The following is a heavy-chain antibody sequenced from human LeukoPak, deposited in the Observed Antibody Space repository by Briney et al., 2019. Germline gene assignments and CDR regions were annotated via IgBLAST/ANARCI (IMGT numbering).Heavy chain of an antibody. V-gene: IGHV3-23*01. CDR3: AKCPYYDSSGNDY. D-gene: IGHD3-22*01. Sequence: GGSLRLSCAASGFTFSSYAMSWARQAPGKGLEWVSAISGSGGSTYYADSVKGRFTISRDNSKNTLYLQMNSLRAEDTAVYYCAKCPYYDSSGNDYWGQGTLVTVSS. J-gene: IGHJ4*02. CDR2: ISGSGGST. CDR1: GFTFSSYA.